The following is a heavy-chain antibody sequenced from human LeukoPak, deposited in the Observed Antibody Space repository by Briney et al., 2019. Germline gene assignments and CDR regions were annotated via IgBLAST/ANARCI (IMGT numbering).Heavy chain of an antibody. CDR3: ARLPNDYDYVWGSYRYTSYYMDV. J-gene: IGHJ6*03. D-gene: IGHD3-16*02. CDR2: IYYSGST. Sequence: SETLSLTCTVSGGSISSSSYYWGWFRQPPRKGLEWIGSIYYSGSTYYNPSLKSRVTISVDTSKNQFPLKLSSVTAADTAVYYCARLPNDYDYVWGSYRYTSYYMDVWGKGTTVTVSS. V-gene: IGHV4-39*01. CDR1: GGSISSSSYY.